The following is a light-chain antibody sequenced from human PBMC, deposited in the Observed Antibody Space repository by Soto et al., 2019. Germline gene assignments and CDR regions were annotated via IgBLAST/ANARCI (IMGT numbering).Light chain of an antibody. V-gene: IGLV2-8*01. Sequence: QSVLTQPPSASGSPGQSVTISCTGTSSDVGGYNYVSWYQQHPGKATKLMIYEVSKRPSGVPDRFSGSKSGNTASLNVYGFQAEDEADYYCSSYAGSRYVFGTGTKVTVL. CDR3: SSYAGSRYV. CDR1: SSDVGGYNY. CDR2: EVS. J-gene: IGLJ1*01.